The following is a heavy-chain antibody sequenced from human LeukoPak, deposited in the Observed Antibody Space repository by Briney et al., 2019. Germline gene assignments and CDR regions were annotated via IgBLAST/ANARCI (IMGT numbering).Heavy chain of an antibody. D-gene: IGHD6-13*01. J-gene: IGHJ4*01. V-gene: IGHV3-7*01. Sequence: GGSLRLSREVSGFTFTDYWMNWVRQAPGKGPEWVASIRQEGSEKTYVDSVKGRFTISRDSTKNSLSLQLNGLRAEDTAVYYCARDGTAAGLYFDLWSQGTLVTVSS. CDR3: ARDGTAAGLYFDL. CDR1: GFTFTDYW. CDR2: IRQEGSEK.